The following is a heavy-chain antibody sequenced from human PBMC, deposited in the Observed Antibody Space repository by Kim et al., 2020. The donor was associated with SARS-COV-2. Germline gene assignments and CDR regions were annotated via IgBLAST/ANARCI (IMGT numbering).Heavy chain of an antibody. Sequence: LKSRVTISVDTSKNQCSLKLSSVTAADTAVYYCASSDTYSSSWFDAFDIWGQGTMVTVSS. V-gene: IGHV4-59*01. J-gene: IGHJ3*02. D-gene: IGHD6-13*01. CDR3: ASSDTYSSSWFDAFDI.